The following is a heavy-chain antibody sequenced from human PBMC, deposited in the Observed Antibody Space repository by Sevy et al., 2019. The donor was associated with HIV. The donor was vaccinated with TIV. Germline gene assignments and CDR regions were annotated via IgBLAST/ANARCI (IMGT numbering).Heavy chain of an antibody. V-gene: IGHV3-53*01. CDR2: IQSGGRT. Sequence: GGSLRLSCAASGFTVTNNYMNWVRQAPGKGLEWVSLIQSGGRTYYADFVKGRFTISRDNSKNSLYLQMNALRAEDTAVYYCARDHGYFDYWGQGALVTVSS. J-gene: IGHJ4*02. CDR1: GFTVTNNY. CDR3: ARDHGYFDY.